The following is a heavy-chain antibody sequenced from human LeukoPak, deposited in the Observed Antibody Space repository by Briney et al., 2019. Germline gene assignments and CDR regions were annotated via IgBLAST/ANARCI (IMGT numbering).Heavy chain of an antibody. Sequence: ASVKVSCKASGYNFTSYYMYWVRQAPGQGLEWMGIINPSGGTTSYAQKFQGRVTVTRDTSTSTVYMELSSLRSEDTAVYYCARDLVVVTGLRTRGSFDIWGQGTMVTVSS. CDR3: ARDLVVVTGLRTRGSFDI. CDR2: INPSGGTT. V-gene: IGHV1-46*01. CDR1: GYNFTSYY. J-gene: IGHJ3*02. D-gene: IGHD2-21*02.